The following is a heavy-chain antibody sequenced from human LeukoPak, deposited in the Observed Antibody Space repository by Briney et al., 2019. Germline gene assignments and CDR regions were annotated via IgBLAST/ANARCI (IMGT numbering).Heavy chain of an antibody. CDR1: GYTFTGYY. V-gene: IGHV1-2*02. J-gene: IGHJ4*02. D-gene: IGHD3-10*01. Sequence: ASVKVSCKASGYTFTGYYMHWVRPAPGQGLEWMGWINPNIGGTNYAQKFQGRVTMTRDTSISTAYMELSRLRSDDTAVYYCARSPGRVDYYGSGSHQNLDYWGQGTLVTVSS. CDR2: INPNIGGT. CDR3: ARSPGRVDYYGSGSHQNLDY.